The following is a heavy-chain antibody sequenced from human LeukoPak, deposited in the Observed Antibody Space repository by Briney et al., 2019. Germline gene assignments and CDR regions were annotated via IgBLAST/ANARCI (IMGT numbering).Heavy chain of an antibody. CDR1: GYTFTGYY. J-gene: IGHJ5*02. CDR2: INPNSGGT. D-gene: IGHD6-13*01. V-gene: IGHV1-2*04. Sequence: ASVNVSCKASGYTFTGYYMHWVRQAPGQGLEWMGWINPNSGGTNYAQKFQGWVTMTRDTSISTAYMELSRLRSDDTAVYYCARGVAYSSSWTPHNWFDPWGQGTLVTVSS. CDR3: ARGVAYSSSWTPHNWFDP.